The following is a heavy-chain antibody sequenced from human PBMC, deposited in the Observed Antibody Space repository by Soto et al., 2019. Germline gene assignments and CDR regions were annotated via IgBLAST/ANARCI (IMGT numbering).Heavy chain of an antibody. V-gene: IGHV1-18*01. D-gene: IGHD4-4*01. CDR1: GYGFTTYG. Sequence: GASVKVSCKGSGYGFTTYGITWVRQAPGQGLEWMAWISAHNGNTNYAQKLQGRVTVTRDTSTSTAYMELRSLRSDDTAVYYCARDPRTVTNDLTTTLGMDVWGQGTTVTVSS. J-gene: IGHJ6*02. CDR3: ARDPRTVTNDLTTTLGMDV. CDR2: ISAHNGNT.